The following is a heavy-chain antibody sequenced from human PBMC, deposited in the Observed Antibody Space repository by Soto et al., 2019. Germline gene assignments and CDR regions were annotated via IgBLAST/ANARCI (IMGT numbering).Heavy chain of an antibody. CDR2: IYYRGST. CDR1: GGSISSYY. V-gene: IGHV4-59*01. CDR3: ARVVGYCSGGTCYSGRFDP. J-gene: IGHJ5*02. Sequence: SETLSLTCTISGGSISSYYWSWIRQTPGKGLEWIGYIYYRGSTNYNPSLKSRVTTSVDTSKSQFSLNLRSVTAADTAVYYCARVVGYCSGGTCYSGRFDPWGQGTLVTVSS. D-gene: IGHD2-15*01.